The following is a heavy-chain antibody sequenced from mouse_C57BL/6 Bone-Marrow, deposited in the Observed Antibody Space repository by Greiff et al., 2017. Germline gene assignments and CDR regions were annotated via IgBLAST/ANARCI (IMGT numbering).Heavy chain of an antibody. CDR2: IYPGSGST. Sequence: QVHVKQPGAELVKPGASVKMSCKASGYTFTSYWLTWVKQRPGQGLEWIGDIYPGSGSTNYNEKFKSKATLTVDTSSSTAYMQLSSLPSEDSAVYYCYYSNYGLTFYFDYWGQGTTLTVSS. D-gene: IGHD2-5*01. CDR1: GYTFTSYW. J-gene: IGHJ2*01. V-gene: IGHV1-55*01. CDR3: YYSNYGLTFYFDY.